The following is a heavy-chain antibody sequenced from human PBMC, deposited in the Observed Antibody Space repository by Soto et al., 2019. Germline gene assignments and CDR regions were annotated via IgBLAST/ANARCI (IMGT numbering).Heavy chain of an antibody. Sequence: VQLLESGGGLVQPGGSLRLSCAASGFTFNSYAMSWVRQAPGKGLEWVSSISASGGTTYYADSVKGRFTISRDNSKNTLYLQMNSLRAEDTAVYYCAKAATGHCTSTSCYWSWFDPWGQGTLVAVSS. CDR2: ISASGGTT. CDR3: AKAATGHCTSTSCYWSWFDP. D-gene: IGHD2-2*01. J-gene: IGHJ5*02. CDR1: GFTFNSYA. V-gene: IGHV3-23*01.